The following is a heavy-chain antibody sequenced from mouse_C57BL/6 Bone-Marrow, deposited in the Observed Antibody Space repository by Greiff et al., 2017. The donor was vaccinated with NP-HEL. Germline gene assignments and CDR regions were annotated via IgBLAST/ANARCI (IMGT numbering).Heavy chain of an antibody. CDR1: GFTFSDYY. CDR3: ARPQDYAMDY. Sequence: EVMLVESGGGLVQPGGSLKLSCAASGFTFSDYYMYWVRQTPEKRLEWVAYISNGGGSTYYPDTVKGRFTISRDNAKNTLYLQMSRLKSEDTAMYYCARPQDYAMDYWGQGTSVTVSS. CDR2: ISNGGGST. V-gene: IGHV5-12*01. J-gene: IGHJ4*01.